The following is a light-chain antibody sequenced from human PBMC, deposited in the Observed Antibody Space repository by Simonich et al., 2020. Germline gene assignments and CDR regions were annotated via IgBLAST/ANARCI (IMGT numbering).Light chain of an antibody. V-gene: IGKV4-1*01. Sequence: DIVMTQSPDSLAVSLGERATINCKSSQSVLYSSKNKNYLAWYQQKPGQPPKLLIYWEATRESAVPDRFSGSGSGTDFTLTISSLQAEDVAVYYCQEYYSTPPTFGGGTKVEIK. CDR2: WEA. CDR1: QSVLYSSKNKNY. CDR3: QEYYSTPPT. J-gene: IGKJ4*01.